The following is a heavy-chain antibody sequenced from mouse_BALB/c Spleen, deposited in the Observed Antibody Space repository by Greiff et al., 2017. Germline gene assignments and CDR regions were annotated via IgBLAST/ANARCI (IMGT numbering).Heavy chain of an antibody. D-gene: IGHD4-1*02. Sequence: QVQLQQSGPGLVAPSQSLSITCTVSGFSLTSYGVHWVRQPPGKGLEWLGVIWAGGSTNYNSALMSRLSISKDNSKSQVFLKMNSLQTDDTAMYYCARDSQLGRGWFAYWGQGTLVTVSA. CDR2: IWAGGST. V-gene: IGHV2-9*02. CDR3: ARDSQLGRGWFAY. CDR1: GFSLTSYG. J-gene: IGHJ3*01.